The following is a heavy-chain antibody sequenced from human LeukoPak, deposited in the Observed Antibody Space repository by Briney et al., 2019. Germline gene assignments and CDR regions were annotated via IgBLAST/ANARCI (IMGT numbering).Heavy chain of an antibody. V-gene: IGHV4-59*11. CDR1: GGSISPRY. J-gene: IGHJ4*02. CDR2: IFFTGTT. CDR3: ASGGVAAKYYFDY. D-gene: IGHD3-16*01. Sequence: SETLSLTCTVSGGSISPRYWSWIRQPPGKGREFSGYIFFTGTTNYNPSLKSRVTLSVDTSKNQFSLKLGSVTTADTAVYYCASGGVAAKYYFDYWGQGTLVTVSS.